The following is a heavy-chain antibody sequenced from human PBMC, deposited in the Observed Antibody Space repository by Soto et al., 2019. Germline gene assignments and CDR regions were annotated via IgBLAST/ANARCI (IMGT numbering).Heavy chain of an antibody. V-gene: IGHV4-30-2*01. CDR2: IYHSGST. D-gene: IGHD3-10*01. Sequence: LSLTCAVSGGSISSGGYSWSWIRQPPGKGLEWIGYIYHSGSTYYNPSLKSRVTISVDRSKNQFSLKLSSVTAADTAVYYCARAALIYGFDYWGEGTLVTVSS. J-gene: IGHJ4*02. CDR1: GGSISSGGYS. CDR3: ARAALIYGFDY.